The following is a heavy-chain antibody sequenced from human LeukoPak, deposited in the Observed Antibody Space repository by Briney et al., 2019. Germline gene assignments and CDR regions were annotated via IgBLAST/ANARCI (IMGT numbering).Heavy chain of an antibody. CDR3: ARGAAAAERAFDI. D-gene: IGHD6-13*01. Sequence: SQTLSLTCAVSGGSISSGGYSWSWIRQPPGKGLKWIGYIYHSGSTYYNPSLKSRVTISVDRSKNQFSLKLSSVTAADTAVYYCARGAAAAERAFDIWGQGTMVTVSS. J-gene: IGHJ3*02. V-gene: IGHV4-30-2*01. CDR1: GGSISSGGYS. CDR2: IYHSGST.